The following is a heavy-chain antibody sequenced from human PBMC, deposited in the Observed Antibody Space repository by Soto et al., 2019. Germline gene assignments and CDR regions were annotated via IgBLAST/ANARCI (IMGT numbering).Heavy chain of an antibody. CDR1: GFTFSNYG. V-gene: IGHV3-30*03. Sequence: PGGSLRLSCAASGFTFSNYGIHWVRQAPGNGLEWVAVISRDGSEKYYVDSVKGRFTLSRDNAKNSLYLQMNSLTVEDTAVYYCASGTDRLILTTTRTDFWGQVSLLTV. D-gene: IGHD4-4*01. CDR2: ISRDGSEK. CDR3: ASGTDRLILTTTRTDF. J-gene: IGHJ4*02.